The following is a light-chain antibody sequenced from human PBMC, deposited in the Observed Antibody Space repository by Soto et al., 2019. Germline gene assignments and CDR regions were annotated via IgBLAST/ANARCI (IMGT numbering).Light chain of an antibody. CDR3: SSYAGSNNYV. CDR1: SSDVGGSNF. CDR2: EVN. J-gene: IGLJ1*01. V-gene: IGLV2-8*01. Sequence: QSALTQPPSASGSPGQSVTISCTGTSSDVGGSNFVSWYQQHPGKVPKVMIFEVNQRPSGVPDRFSGSKSGNTASLTVSGLQAEDEADYYCSSYAGSNNYVFGTGTKVTV.